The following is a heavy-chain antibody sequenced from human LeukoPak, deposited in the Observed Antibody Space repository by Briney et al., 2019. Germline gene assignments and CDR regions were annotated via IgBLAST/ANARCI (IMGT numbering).Heavy chain of an antibody. Sequence: GGSLRLSCAASGFTFSNYSMNWVRQAPGKGLEWVSSISSSSSYIYYADSVKGRFTISRDNAKNSLYRQMDSLRAEETAVYYCARPRATYNPFDSWGQGPRATVSS. D-gene: IGHD5-24*01. CDR1: GFTFSNYS. CDR3: ARPRATYNPFDS. V-gene: IGHV3-21*01. J-gene: IGHJ4*02. CDR2: ISSSSSYI.